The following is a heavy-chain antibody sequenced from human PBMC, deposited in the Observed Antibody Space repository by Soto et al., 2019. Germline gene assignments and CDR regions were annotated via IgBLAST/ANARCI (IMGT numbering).Heavy chain of an antibody. Sequence: SVKVSCKASGGTFSSYAISWVRQAPGQGLEWMGGIIPIFGTANYAQKFQGRVTITADKSTSTAYMELSSLRSEDTAVYYCATASNIVATSGWFDPWGQGTLVTVSS. D-gene: IGHD5-12*01. CDR1: GGTFSSYA. CDR2: IIPIFGTA. CDR3: ATASNIVATSGWFDP. V-gene: IGHV1-69*06. J-gene: IGHJ5*02.